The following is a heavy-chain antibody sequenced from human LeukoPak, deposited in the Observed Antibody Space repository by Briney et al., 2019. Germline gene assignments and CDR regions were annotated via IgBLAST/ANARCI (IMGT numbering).Heavy chain of an antibody. CDR1: GYTFTGYY. V-gene: IGHV1-2*02. CDR3: ARCKGRRLQRSNWFDP. D-gene: IGHD5-24*01. Sequence: EASVKVSCKASGYTFTGYYMHWVRQAPGQGLEWMGWINPNSGGTNYAQKFQGRVTMTRDTSISTAYMELSRLRSDDTAVYYCARCKGRRLQRSNWFDPWGQGTLVTVSS. J-gene: IGHJ5*02. CDR2: INPNSGGT.